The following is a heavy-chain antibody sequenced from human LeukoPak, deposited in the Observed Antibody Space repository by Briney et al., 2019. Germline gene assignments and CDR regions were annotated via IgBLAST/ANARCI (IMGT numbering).Heavy chain of an antibody. CDR3: ASEAGGSRGGF. Sequence: ASVKVSCKASGYTFTGYYMHWVRQAPGQGLEWMGIINPSGGSTSYAQKFQGRVTMTRDTSTSTVYMELSSLRSEDTAVYYCASEAGGSRGGFWGQGTLVTVSS. CDR1: GYTFTGYY. D-gene: IGHD3-16*01. CDR2: INPSGGST. V-gene: IGHV1-46*01. J-gene: IGHJ4*02.